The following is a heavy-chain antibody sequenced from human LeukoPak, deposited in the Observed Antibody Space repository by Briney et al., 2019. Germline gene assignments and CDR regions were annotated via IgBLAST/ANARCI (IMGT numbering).Heavy chain of an antibody. CDR3: ARYDYGVHDT. V-gene: IGHV4-4*07. D-gene: IGHD4-17*01. J-gene: IGHJ5*02. Sequence: SETLSLTCSVSGGSMSFYFWSWIRQPAGKGLEWIGRIYASGSTNYHPSLKSRVTMSVDTSKNQFSLRLSSVTAADTAVYYCARYDYGVHDTWCQGTLVTVSA. CDR1: GGSMSFYF. CDR2: IYASGST.